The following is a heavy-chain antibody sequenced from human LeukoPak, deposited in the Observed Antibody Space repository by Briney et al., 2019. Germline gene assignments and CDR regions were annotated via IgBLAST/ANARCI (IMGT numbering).Heavy chain of an antibody. Sequence: PSETLSLTCSVPGGSISNYFWTWIRQPPGKGLEWIGYIYSSGSTYYNPSLKSRVTISADTSKNRFSLKLSTVTAADTAVYYCARRPTGDPKFDYWGQGTLVTVSS. CDR2: IYSSGST. CDR3: ARRPTGDPKFDY. CDR1: GGSISNYF. J-gene: IGHJ4*02. V-gene: IGHV4-59*08. D-gene: IGHD7-27*01.